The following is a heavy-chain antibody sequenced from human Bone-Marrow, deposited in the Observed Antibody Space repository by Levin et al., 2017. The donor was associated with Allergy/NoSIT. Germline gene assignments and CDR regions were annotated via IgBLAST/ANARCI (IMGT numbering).Heavy chain of an antibody. Sequence: GGSLRLSCVASGFTFRSYDMHWVRQATGNGLEWVSAIGTAGDTFYPDSVKGRFTISRENAKNSLYLQMNSLRAGDTAVYYCARGPLYGSGSYYTAGWLDPWGQGTLVTVSS. V-gene: IGHV3-13*01. J-gene: IGHJ5*02. CDR2: IGTAGDT. CDR3: ARGPLYGSGSYYTAGWLDP. CDR1: GFTFRSYD. D-gene: IGHD3-10*01.